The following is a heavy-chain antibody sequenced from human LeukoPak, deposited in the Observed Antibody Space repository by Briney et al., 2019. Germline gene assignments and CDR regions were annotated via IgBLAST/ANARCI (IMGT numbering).Heavy chain of an antibody. V-gene: IGHV3-7*01. J-gene: IGHJ4*02. Sequence: GGSLRLSCAASGFSFSTSWMSWVRQAPGKGLEWVANIKQDGSQKHYVDSVKGRFTISRDNSKNLLYLQMNSLRAEDTAVYYCARNKNPAGIVGATTSGDYWGQGTLVTVSS. CDR1: GFSFSTSW. CDR3: ARNKNPAGIVGATTSGDY. CDR2: IKQDGSQK. D-gene: IGHD1-26*01.